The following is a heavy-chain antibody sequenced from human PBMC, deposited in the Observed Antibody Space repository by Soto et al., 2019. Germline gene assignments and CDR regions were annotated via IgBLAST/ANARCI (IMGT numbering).Heavy chain of an antibody. CDR2: IKQDGSEK. V-gene: IGHV3-7*01. J-gene: IGHJ4*02. CDR3: ARSLRARDYYGSGSYIKGLGVTFDY. CDR1: GFTFSSYW. D-gene: IGHD3-10*01. Sequence: GGSLRLSCAASGFTFSSYWMSWVRQAPGKGLEWVANIKQDGSEKYYVDSVKGRFTISRDNAKNSLYLQMNSLRAEDTAVYYCARSLRARDYYGSGSYIKGLGVTFDYWGQGTLVTVSS.